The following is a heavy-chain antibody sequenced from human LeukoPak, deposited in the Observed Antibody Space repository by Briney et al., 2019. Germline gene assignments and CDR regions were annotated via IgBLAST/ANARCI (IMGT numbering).Heavy chain of an antibody. CDR1: GGSFSGYY. CDR2: INHSGST. CDR3: ARGGHGPDYYGSGFPLRANYGMDV. J-gene: IGHJ6*04. V-gene: IGHV4-34*01. Sequence: SETLSLTCAVYGGSFSGYYWSWIRQPPGKGLEWIGEINHSGSTHYNPSLKSRVTISVDTSKNQFYLKLSSVTAADTAVYYCARGGHGPDYYGSGFPLRANYGMDVWGKGTTVTVSS. D-gene: IGHD3-10*01.